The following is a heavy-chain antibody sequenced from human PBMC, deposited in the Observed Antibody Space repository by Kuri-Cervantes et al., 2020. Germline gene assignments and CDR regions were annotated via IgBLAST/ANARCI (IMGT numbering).Heavy chain of an antibody. V-gene: IGHV3-71*01. Sequence: GGSLRLSCAASGFTLSSYFMGWVRQAPGKGLEWVGFIRSKAYGGTTEYAASVKGRFTISRDDSKSIAYLQMNSLRAEDTAVYYCARPLGWSLHEAFDYWGQGTLVTVSS. CDR1: GFTLSSYF. J-gene: IGHJ4*02. D-gene: IGHD6-19*01. CDR2: IRSKAYGGTT. CDR3: ARPLGWSLHEAFDY.